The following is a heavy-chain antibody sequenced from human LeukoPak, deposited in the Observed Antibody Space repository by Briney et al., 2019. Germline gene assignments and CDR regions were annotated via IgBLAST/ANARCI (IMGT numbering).Heavy chain of an antibody. J-gene: IGHJ6*02. Sequence: SVKVSCKASGGTFSSYAISWVRQAPGQGLEWMGGIIPIFGTANYAQKFQGRVTITADESTSTAYMELSSLRSEDTAVYYCAVDIIVVPAAIPSTDYYYYGMDVWGQGTTVTVSS. V-gene: IGHV1-69*13. D-gene: IGHD2-2*03. CDR1: GGTFSSYA. CDR3: AVDIIVVPAAIPSTDYYYYGMDV. CDR2: IIPIFGTA.